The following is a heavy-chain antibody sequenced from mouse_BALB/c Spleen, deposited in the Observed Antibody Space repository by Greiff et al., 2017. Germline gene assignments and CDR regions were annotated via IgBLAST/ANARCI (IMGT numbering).Heavy chain of an antibody. Sequence: QVQLQQSGPELVKPGASVRISCKASGYTFTSYYIHWVKQRPGQGLEWIGWIYPGNVNTKYNEKFKGKATLTADKSSSTAYMQLSSLTSEDSAVYCCARYYYDYDAMDYWGQGTSVTVSS. CDR1: GYTFTSYY. CDR2: IYPGNVNT. V-gene: IGHV1S56*01. D-gene: IGHD2-1*01. J-gene: IGHJ4*01. CDR3: ARYYYDYDAMDY.